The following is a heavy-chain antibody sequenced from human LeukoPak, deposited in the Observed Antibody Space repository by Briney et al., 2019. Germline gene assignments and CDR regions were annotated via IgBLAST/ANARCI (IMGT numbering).Heavy chain of an antibody. V-gene: IGHV3-23*01. CDR3: AKAVDGRGYYFERGADF. CDR1: DFILITYA. CDR2: ISGNGAHP. D-gene: IGHD3-22*01. Sequence: GGSLRLSCTASDFILITYAMSWVRQAPGKGLEWVSSISGNGAHPYYADSVRGRFSISRDFSRNAVFLQMSSLRVEDTATYYCAKAVDGRGYYFERGADFWGQGTMVTVSS. J-gene: IGHJ4*02.